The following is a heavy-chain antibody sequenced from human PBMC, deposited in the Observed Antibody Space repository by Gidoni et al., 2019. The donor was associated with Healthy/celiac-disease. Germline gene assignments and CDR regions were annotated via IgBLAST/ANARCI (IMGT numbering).Heavy chain of an antibody. CDR3: ARHPFFYGDYAPGWFDP. V-gene: IGHV4-59*08. Sequence: QVQLQESGPGLVKPSETLSLTCTVSGGSISSSYWSLIRQPPGKGLEWIGYIYYSGSTNYNPSLKSRVTISVDTSKNQFSLKLSSVTAADTAVYYCARHPFFYGDYAPGWFDPWGQGTLVTVSS. J-gene: IGHJ5*02. CDR2: IYYSGST. CDR1: GGSISSSY. D-gene: IGHD4-17*01.